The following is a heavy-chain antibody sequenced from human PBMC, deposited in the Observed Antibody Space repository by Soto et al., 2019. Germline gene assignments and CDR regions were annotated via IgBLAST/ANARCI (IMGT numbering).Heavy chain of an antibody. CDR2: IYYSGST. J-gene: IGHJ4*02. Sequence: SETLSLTCTVSGGSISSYYWSWIRQPPGKGLEWIGYIYYSGSTNYNPSLESRVTISVDTSKNQFSLKLSSVTAADTAVYYCARDNGYSYGYTLDHWGQGTLVTVS. CDR3: ARDNGYSYGYTLDH. CDR1: GGSISSYY. D-gene: IGHD5-18*01. V-gene: IGHV4-59*01.